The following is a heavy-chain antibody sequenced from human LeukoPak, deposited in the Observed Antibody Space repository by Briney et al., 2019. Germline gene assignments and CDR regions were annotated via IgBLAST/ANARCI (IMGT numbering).Heavy chain of an antibody. V-gene: IGHV3-48*02. D-gene: IGHD1-26*01. J-gene: IGHJ4*02. CDR3: VRDRYYSFDY. CDR1: GFTFSSYS. CDR2: IGGGGTTI. Sequence: GGSLRLSCAASGFTFSSYSMNWVRQAPGKGLEWLSYIGGGGTTIHYADSVKGRFTISRDDAKNSLYLQMNSLRDEDTAVYYCVRDRYYSFDYWGQGTVVTASS.